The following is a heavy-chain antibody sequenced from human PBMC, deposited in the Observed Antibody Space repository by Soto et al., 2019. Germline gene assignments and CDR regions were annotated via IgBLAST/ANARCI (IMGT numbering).Heavy chain of an antibody. Sequence: SETLSLTCTVSGGSISSGGYYWRWIRQHPGKGLEWIGYIYYSGSTYYNPSLKSRVTISVDTSKNQFSLKLSSVTAADTAVYYCARAPITILGYYFDYWGQGTLVTVSS. J-gene: IGHJ4*02. CDR1: GGSISSGGYY. CDR2: IYYSGST. V-gene: IGHV4-31*03. CDR3: ARAPITILGYYFDY. D-gene: IGHD3-3*01.